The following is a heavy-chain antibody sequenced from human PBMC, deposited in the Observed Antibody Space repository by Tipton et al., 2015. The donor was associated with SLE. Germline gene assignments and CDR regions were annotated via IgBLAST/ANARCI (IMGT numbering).Heavy chain of an antibody. D-gene: IGHD6-6*01. CDR1: GGSFSGYY. CDR2: INHSGST. CDR3: ARDRAARGDFDY. V-gene: IGHV4-34*01. J-gene: IGHJ4*02. Sequence: TLSLTCAVYGGSFSGYYWRWIRQPPGKGLEWIGEINHSGSTNYNPSLKSRVTISVDTSKNQFSLKLSSVTAADTAVYYCARDRAARGDFDYWGQGTLVTVSS.